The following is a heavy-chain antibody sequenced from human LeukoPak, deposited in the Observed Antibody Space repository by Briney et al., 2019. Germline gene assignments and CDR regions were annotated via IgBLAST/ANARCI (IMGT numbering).Heavy chain of an antibody. CDR2: ISSSSSYI. CDR3: ATGGAYSSSWSDGY. V-gene: IGHV3-21*01. CDR1: RFTFDDYA. D-gene: IGHD6-13*01. J-gene: IGHJ4*02. Sequence: TGGSLRLSCAASRFTFDDYAMHWVRQAPGKGLEWVSSISSSSSYIYYADSVKGRFTISRDNAKNSLYLQMNSLRAEDTAVYYCATGGAYSSSWSDGYWGQGTLVTVSS.